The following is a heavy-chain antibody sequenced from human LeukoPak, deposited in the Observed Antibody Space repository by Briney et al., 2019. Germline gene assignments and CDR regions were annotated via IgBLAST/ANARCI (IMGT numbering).Heavy chain of an antibody. D-gene: IGHD6-13*01. CDR1: GFTFSSYS. CDR2: IQYDGSNN. Sequence: GGSLRLSCAASGFTFSSYSMNWVRQAPGKGLEWVAFIQYDGSNNYYADSVKGRFTVSRDDSKNTLYLQMNSLKTEDTAVYYFAKGSDSSSWYNWFDPWGQGILVTVSS. J-gene: IGHJ5*02. V-gene: IGHV3-30*02. CDR3: AKGSDSSSWYNWFDP.